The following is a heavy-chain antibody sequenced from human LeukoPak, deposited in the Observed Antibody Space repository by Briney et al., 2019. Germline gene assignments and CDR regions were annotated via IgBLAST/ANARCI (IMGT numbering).Heavy chain of an antibody. V-gene: IGHV1-69*13. CDR3: ARFGDRRSRFDY. CDR2: IIPIFGTA. D-gene: IGHD3-16*01. CDR1: GGTFSSYA. J-gene: IGHJ4*02. Sequence: GASVKVSCKASGGTFSSYAISWVRQGPGQGLEWMGGIIPIFGTANYAQKFQGRVTITADESTSTAYMELSSLRSEDTAVYYCARFGDRRSRFDYWGQGTLVTVSS.